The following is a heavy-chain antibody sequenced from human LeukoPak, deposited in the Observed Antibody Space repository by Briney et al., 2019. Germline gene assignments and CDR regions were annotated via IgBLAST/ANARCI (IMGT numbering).Heavy chain of an antibody. V-gene: IGHV3-20*04. CDR2: INWNGGST. Sequence: GGSLRLSCAASGFTFDDYGMSWVRQAPGKGLEWVSGINWNGGSTGYADSVKGRFTISRDNAKNSLYLQMNSLRAEDTAVYYCAFGSGSYYPPYFDYWGQGTLVTVSS. CDR3: AFGSGSYYPPYFDY. D-gene: IGHD3-10*01. J-gene: IGHJ4*02. CDR1: GFTFDDYG.